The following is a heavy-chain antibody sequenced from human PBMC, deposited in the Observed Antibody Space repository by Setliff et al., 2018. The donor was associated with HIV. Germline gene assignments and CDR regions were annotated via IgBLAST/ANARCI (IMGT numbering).Heavy chain of an antibody. D-gene: IGHD3-10*01. CDR2: IRQDASAE. J-gene: IGHJ4*02. CDR1: GFTFSSYW. V-gene: IGHV3-7*01. Sequence: GESLKISCLASGFTFSSYWMSWVRQAPGKGLEWVANIRQDASAEFYVDSVKGRFTIYRDNTKNSLYLQMNSLRAEDTAVYYCARVPGALVRGVDFDFWGQGTLVT. CDR3: ARVPGALVRGVDFDF.